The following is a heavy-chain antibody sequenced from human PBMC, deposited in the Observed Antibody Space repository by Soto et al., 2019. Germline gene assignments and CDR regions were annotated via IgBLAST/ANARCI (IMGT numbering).Heavy chain of an antibody. D-gene: IGHD6-19*01. CDR3: ARAPTSDSSGWSHDAFDI. CDR1: GGSISSSNW. J-gene: IGHJ3*02. V-gene: IGHV4-4*02. Sequence: QVQLQESGPGLVKPSGTLSLTCAVSGGSISSSNWWSWVRQPPGKGLEWIGEIYHSGSTNYNPSLTSRVTISVDKSKNQFSLKLSSVTAADTAVYYCARAPTSDSSGWSHDAFDIWGQGTMVTVSS. CDR2: IYHSGST.